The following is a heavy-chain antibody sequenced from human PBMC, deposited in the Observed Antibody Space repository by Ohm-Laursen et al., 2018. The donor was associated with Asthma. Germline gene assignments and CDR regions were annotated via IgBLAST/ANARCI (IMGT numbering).Heavy chain of an antibody. D-gene: IGHD5-12*01. CDR2: ITGGGVGT. CDR3: GRGLRNSGSDNY. Sequence: SLRLSCAASGFTFSSYAMSWVRQAPGKGLDWVSSITGGGVGTYYSDSVKGRFTISRDNAKNSLYLQMNSLRAEDTAVYYCGRGLRNSGSDNYWGQGTLVTVSS. J-gene: IGHJ4*02. V-gene: IGHV3-23*01. CDR1: GFTFSSYA.